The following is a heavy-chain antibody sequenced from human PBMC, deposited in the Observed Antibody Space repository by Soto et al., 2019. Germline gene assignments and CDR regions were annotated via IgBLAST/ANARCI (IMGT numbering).Heavy chain of an antibody. J-gene: IGHJ4*02. Sequence: PSETLSLTCTVSGGSISSGGYYWSWIRQHPGKGLEWIGYIYYSGSTYYNPSLKSRVTISVDTSKNQFSLKLSSVTAADTAVYYCARVGGYDPKYYFDYWGQGNLVTVSS. CDR3: ARVGGYDPKYYFDY. D-gene: IGHD5-12*01. CDR2: IYYSGST. CDR1: GGSISSGGYY. V-gene: IGHV4-31*03.